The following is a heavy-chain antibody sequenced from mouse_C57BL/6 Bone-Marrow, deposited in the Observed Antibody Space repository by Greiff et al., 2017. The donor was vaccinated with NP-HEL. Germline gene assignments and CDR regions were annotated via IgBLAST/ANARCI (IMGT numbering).Heavy chain of an antibody. CDR1: GFTFSSYA. Sequence: EVKVVESGGGLVKPGGSLKLSCAASGFTFSSYAMSWVRQTPEKRLEWVATISDGGSYTYYPDNVKGRFTISRDNAKNNLYLQMSHLKSEDTAMYYCARDDDYDPRFAYWGQGTLVTVSA. V-gene: IGHV5-4*01. J-gene: IGHJ3*01. CDR3: ARDDDYDPRFAY. D-gene: IGHD2-4*01. CDR2: ISDGGSYT.